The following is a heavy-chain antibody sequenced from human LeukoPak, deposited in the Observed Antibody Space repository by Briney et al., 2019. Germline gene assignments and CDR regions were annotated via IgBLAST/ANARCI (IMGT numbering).Heavy chain of an antibody. CDR3: ARGGGNFYGSGSSRQYYYYFWYV. D-gene: IGHD3-10*01. J-gene: IGHJ6*03. Sequence: SVKLSCKASKGTFISELLKWVRQAPGQRLEWMGGITPIFGTLKNAQKFKARVTITADESTTTSYMELSGLTSDDTAICHCARGGGNFYGSGSSRQYYYYFWYVCGSGPTVTVSS. V-gene: IGHV1-69*01. CDR1: KGTFISEL. CDR2: ITPIFGTL.